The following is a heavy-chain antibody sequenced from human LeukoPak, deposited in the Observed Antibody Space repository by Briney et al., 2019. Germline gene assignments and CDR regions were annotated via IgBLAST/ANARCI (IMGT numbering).Heavy chain of an antibody. Sequence: GESLKISCKGSGYSFTSYWIGWVRQMPGKGLEWMGIIYPGDSDTRYSPSFQGQVTISADKSISTAYLQWSSLKASDTAMYYCARQYDSSGYYFPYWGQGTLVTVSP. J-gene: IGHJ4*02. CDR1: GYSFTSYW. CDR3: ARQYDSSGYYFPY. D-gene: IGHD3-22*01. V-gene: IGHV5-51*01. CDR2: IYPGDSDT.